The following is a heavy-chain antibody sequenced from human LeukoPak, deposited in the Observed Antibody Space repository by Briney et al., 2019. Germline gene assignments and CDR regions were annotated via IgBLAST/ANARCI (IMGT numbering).Heavy chain of an antibody. CDR2: INHSGST. CDR1: GGSFSGYY. J-gene: IGHJ1*01. CDR3: ARGHSSIGYFQH. V-gene: IGHV4-34*01. Sequence: SETLSLTCAVYGGSFSGYYWSWIRQPPGKGLEWIGEINHSGSTNYNPSLKSRVTISVDTSKNQFSLMLSSVTAADTAVYYCARGHSSIGYFQHWGQGTLVTVSS.